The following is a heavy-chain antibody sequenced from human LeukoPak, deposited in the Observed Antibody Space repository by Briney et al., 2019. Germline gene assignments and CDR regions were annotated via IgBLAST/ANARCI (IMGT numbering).Heavy chain of an antibody. V-gene: IGHV1-69*13. Sequence: SVKVSCKASGGTFSSYAISWVRQSPGQGLEWMGGIIPIFGTANYAQKFQGRVTITADESTSTAYMELSSLRSEDTAVYYCAREERSKGYYFYYMDVWGKGTTVTVSS. CDR2: IIPIFGTA. J-gene: IGHJ6*03. CDR3: AREERSKGYYFYYMDV. D-gene: IGHD1-26*01. CDR1: GGTFSSYA.